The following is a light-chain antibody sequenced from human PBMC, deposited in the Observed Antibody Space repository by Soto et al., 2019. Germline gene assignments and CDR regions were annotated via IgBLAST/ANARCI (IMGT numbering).Light chain of an antibody. J-gene: IGLJ2*01. Sequence: QSVLTQPPSVSGAPGQRVTISCTGSSSNIGAGYDVHWYQPLPGTAPKLLIYGNSNRPSGVPDRFSGSKSGTSASLAITGLQDKDGADYSCQSYDSSLSGSVVFGGGTKHTVL. V-gene: IGLV1-40*01. CDR1: SSNIGAGYD. CDR2: GNS. CDR3: QSYDSSLSGSVV.